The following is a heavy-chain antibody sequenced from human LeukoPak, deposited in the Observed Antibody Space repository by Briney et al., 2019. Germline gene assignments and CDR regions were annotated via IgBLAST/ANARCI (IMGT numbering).Heavy chain of an antibody. V-gene: IGHV4-31*03. CDR2: IYYSGST. CDR1: GGSISSGGYY. D-gene: IGHD3-22*01. Sequence: SETLSLTCTVSGGSISSGGYYWSWIRQHSGKGLEWIGYIYYSGSTYYNPSLKSRVTISVDTSKNQFSLKLSSVTAADTAVYYCASRYDSSGYPSGFDYWGQGTLVTVSS. CDR3: ASRYDSSGYPSGFDY. J-gene: IGHJ4*02.